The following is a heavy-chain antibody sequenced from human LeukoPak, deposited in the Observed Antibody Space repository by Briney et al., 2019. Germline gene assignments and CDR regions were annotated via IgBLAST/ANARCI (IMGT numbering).Heavy chain of an antibody. J-gene: IGHJ3*02. Sequence: ASVKVSCKASGSAFSSYAISWVRQAPGQGLEWMGGIIPIFGTANYAQKFQGRVTITADESTSTAYMELSSLRSEDTAVYYCASRTPKYRNTGAFDIWGQGTMVTASS. D-gene: IGHD2/OR15-2a*01. CDR2: IIPIFGTA. V-gene: IGHV1-69*13. CDR3: ASRTPKYRNTGAFDI. CDR1: GSAFSSYA.